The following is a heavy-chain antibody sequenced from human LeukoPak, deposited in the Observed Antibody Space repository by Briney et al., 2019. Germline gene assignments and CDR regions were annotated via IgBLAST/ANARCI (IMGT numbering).Heavy chain of an antibody. CDR3: ARPLGNGWFDL. V-gene: IGHV3-7*01. J-gene: IGHJ5*02. D-gene: IGHD1-1*01. CDR1: GFTLSSSW. Sequence: GGSLRLSCAASGFTLSSSWMMSWVRQAPGKGLEGVANIKQDESEKFYVGSVKGRFTISRDNAKNSLQLQMNSLRDEDTAMYYCARPLGNGWFDLWGQGTLVTVSS. CDR2: IKQDESEK.